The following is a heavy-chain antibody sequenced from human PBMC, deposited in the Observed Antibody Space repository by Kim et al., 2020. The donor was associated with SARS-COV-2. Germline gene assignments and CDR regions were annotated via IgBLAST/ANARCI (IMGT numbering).Heavy chain of an antibody. Sequence: TNDKPSLKSRVTISVDMSNKQFSLKLSSVTAADTAVYYCARAIAGREFDYWGQGTLVTVSS. CDR2: T. J-gene: IGHJ4*02. CDR3: ARAIAGREFDY. D-gene: IGHD6-6*01. V-gene: IGHV4-34*01.